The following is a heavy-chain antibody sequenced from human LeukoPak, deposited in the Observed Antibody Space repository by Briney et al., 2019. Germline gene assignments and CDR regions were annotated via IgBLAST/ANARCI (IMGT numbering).Heavy chain of an antibody. CDR2: ISGSGGST. V-gene: IGHV3-23*01. CDR1: GFTFSSYA. J-gene: IGHJ4*02. CDR3: VRDWGYYGSGSYIFDY. Sequence: GGSLRLSCAASGFTFSSYAMSWVRQAPGKGLEWVSAISGSGGSTYYADSVKGRFTISRDNSKNTLYLQMNSLRADDTAVYYCVRDWGYYGSGSYIFDYWGQGTLVTVSS. D-gene: IGHD3-10*01.